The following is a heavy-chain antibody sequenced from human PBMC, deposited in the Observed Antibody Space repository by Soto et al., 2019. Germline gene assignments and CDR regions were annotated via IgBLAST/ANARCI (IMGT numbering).Heavy chain of an antibody. CDR2: INAGNGNT. Sequence: ASVKVSCKASGYTFTSSAMHWVRQAPGQRLEWMGWINAGNGNTKYSQKFQGRVTITRDTSASTAYMELSSLRSEDTAVYYCARAYYPYGDCRSVFDYWGQGTLVTVSS. CDR1: GYTFTSSA. J-gene: IGHJ4*02. D-gene: IGHD4-17*01. V-gene: IGHV1-3*01. CDR3: ARAYYPYGDCRSVFDY.